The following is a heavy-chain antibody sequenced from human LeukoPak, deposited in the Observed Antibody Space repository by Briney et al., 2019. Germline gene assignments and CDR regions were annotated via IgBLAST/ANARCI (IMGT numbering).Heavy chain of an antibody. CDR3: AKDHGSSPDYFDY. D-gene: IGHD6-6*01. CDR1: GFTFSSYA. V-gene: IGHV3-23*01. CDR2: ISGSGGST. Sequence: GGSLRLSCAASGFTFSSYAMSWVCQAPGKGLEWVSAISGSGGSTYYADSVKGRFTISRDNSKNTLYLQMSSLGADDTAVYYCAKDHGSSPDYFDYWGQGTLVTVSS. J-gene: IGHJ4*02.